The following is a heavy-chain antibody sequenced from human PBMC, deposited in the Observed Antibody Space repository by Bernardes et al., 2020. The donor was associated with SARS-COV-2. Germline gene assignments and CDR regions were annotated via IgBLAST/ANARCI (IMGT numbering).Heavy chain of an antibody. Sequence: WGSLRLSCAASGVTFSSYGMHWVRQAPGTGLEWVAVISYDGSNQYYADSVKGRFTISRDNSKNTLYLQMNSLRAEDTAVYYCAKDGRLNPYYYDSSGYDYWGQGTLVTVSS. J-gene: IGHJ4*02. V-gene: IGHV3-30*18. CDR3: AKDGRLNPYYYDSSGYDY. CDR1: GVTFSSYG. D-gene: IGHD3-22*01. CDR2: ISYDGSNQ.